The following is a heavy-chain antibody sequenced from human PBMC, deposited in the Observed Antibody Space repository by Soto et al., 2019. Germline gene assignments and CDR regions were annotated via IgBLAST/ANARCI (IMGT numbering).Heavy chain of an antibody. D-gene: IGHD4-17*01. CDR1: GYSISSGYY. CDR3: ARDDRDGDRYYFDY. J-gene: IGHJ4*02. CDR2: IYHSGST. V-gene: IGHV4-38-2*02. Sequence: SETLSLTCTVSGYSISSGYYWGWIRQPPGKGLEWIGSIYHSGSTYYNPSLKSRVTISVDTSKNQFSLKLSSVTAADTAVYYCARDDRDGDRYYFDYWGQGTLVTVSS.